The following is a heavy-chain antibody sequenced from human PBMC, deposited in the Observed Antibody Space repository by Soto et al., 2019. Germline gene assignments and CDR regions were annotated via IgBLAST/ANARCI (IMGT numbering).Heavy chain of an antibody. CDR1: VFTFSSYI. CDR2: ISSSSSTI. CDR3: ARHPERIAEIGWFDP. J-gene: IGHJ5*02. D-gene: IGHD6-13*01. Sequence: PRGSLRLSCAASVFTFSSYIMNWVCQAPGKGLEWVSYISSSSSTIYYADSVKGRFTISRDNAKNSLYLQMNSLRAEDTAVYYCARHPERIAEIGWFDPWGQGTLVTVS. V-gene: IGHV3-48*01.